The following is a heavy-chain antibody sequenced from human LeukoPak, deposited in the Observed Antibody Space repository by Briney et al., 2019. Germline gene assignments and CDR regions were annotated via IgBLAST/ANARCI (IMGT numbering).Heavy chain of an antibody. J-gene: IGHJ4*02. Sequence: ASETLSLTCTVSGGSISSYYWSWIRQPPGKGLEWIGYIYYSASTSYNPSLRSRVTISVDTSKNQFSLKLSSVTAADTAVYYCARLTVSILNYFDYWGQGTLVTVSS. V-gene: IGHV4-59*01. D-gene: IGHD4-11*01. CDR3: ARLTVSILNYFDY. CDR2: IYYSAST. CDR1: GGSISSYY.